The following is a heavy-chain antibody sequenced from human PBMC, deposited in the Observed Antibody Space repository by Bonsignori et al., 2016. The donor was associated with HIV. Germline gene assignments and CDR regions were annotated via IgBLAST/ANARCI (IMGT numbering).Heavy chain of an antibody. Sequence: SVKVSCKASGFTFSSSAFQWVRQARGQRLEWIGWIVVGSGNTHYAQKFQERVTITRDMSTTTAYMELSSLRSEDTAVYYCAAEADSGRNYDAFDIWGQGTMVTVSS. J-gene: IGHJ3*02. CDR2: IVVGSGNT. V-gene: IGHV1-58*01. CDR3: AAEADSGRNYDAFDI. D-gene: IGHD3-10*01. CDR1: GFTFSSSA.